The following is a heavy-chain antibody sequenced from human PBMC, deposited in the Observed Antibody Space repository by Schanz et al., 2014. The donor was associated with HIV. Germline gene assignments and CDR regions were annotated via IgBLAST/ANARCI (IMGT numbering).Heavy chain of an antibody. CDR2: INPNSGAT. CDR1: GHIFTGYL. Sequence: QVQLVQSGAEVKEPGASVKVSCKPYGHIFTGYLMHWVRQAPGQGLEWMGWINPNSGATDSAQKFQGRVTMTRDTSISTAFMELSSLRSDDTAVYYCARNQFQMLPFDYWGQGTLVTVSS. D-gene: IGHD2-15*01. V-gene: IGHV1-2*02. J-gene: IGHJ4*02. CDR3: ARNQFQMLPFDY.